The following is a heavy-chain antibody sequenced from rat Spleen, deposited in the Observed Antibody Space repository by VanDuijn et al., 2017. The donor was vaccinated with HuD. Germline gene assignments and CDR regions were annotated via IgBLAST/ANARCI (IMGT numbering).Heavy chain of an antibody. CDR1: GFSLTSYH. J-gene: IGHJ4*01. V-gene: IGHV2-43*01. CDR3: VRVPYYFSGDPNFMDA. Sequence: QVQLRESGPGLVQPSQTLSLTCTVSGFSLTSYHVTWVRQPPGKGLEWMGVIWTGGNTLYNSLLKSRLSISRDTSKSQVFLKRSSLQAEDTATYYCVRVPYYFSGDPNFMDAWGQGVSVTVSS. CDR2: IWTGGNT. D-gene: IGHD1-1*01.